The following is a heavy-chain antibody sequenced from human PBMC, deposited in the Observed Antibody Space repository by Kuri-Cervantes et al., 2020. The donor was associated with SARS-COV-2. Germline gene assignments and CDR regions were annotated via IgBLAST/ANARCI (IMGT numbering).Heavy chain of an antibody. V-gene: IGHV3-30-3*01. CDR1: GFIFSDYF. CDR2: ISYDASNK. J-gene: IGHJ3*02. D-gene: IGHD1-1*01. CDR3: AKAQTGRSPDAFDI. Sequence: GESLKISCAASGFIFSDYFLHWVRQAPGKGLEWVAVISYDASNKYYADSVKGRFTISRDNSKNTLYLQMNSLRAEDTAVYYCAKAQTGRSPDAFDIWGQGTMVTVSS.